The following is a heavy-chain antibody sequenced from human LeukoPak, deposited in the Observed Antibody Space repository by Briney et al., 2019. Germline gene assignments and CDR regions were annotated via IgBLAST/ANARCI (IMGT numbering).Heavy chain of an antibody. CDR1: GFTVSSNY. Sequence: GGSLRLSCAASGFTVSSNYMSWVRQAPGKGLEWVSVIYSGGSTYYADSVKGRFTISRDNSKSTLYLQMNSLRAEDTAVYYCARPSGSYDDAFDIWGQGTMVTVSS. V-gene: IGHV3-66*04. D-gene: IGHD1-26*01. CDR3: ARPSGSYDDAFDI. CDR2: IYSGGST. J-gene: IGHJ3*02.